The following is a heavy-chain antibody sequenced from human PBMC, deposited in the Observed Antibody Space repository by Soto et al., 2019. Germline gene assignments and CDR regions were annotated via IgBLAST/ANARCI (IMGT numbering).Heavy chain of an antibody. V-gene: IGHV3-23*01. Sequence: EVQLLESGGGLVQPGGSLRLSCAASGFTFSRFAMNWVRQAPGKGLEWVSGIGGSGGTTYYADSVKGRFTISRDNSKNTLFRQMNSLRAEDTAVYYCAKDSLGDYYYYGLDVWGQGTTVTVSS. CDR1: GFTFSRFA. J-gene: IGHJ6*02. CDR3: AKDSLGDYYYYGLDV. D-gene: IGHD2-15*01. CDR2: IGGSGGTT.